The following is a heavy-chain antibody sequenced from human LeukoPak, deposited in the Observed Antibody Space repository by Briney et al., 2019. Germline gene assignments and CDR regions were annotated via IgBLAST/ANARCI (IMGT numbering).Heavy chain of an antibody. CDR3: ARDRGVVYGANTYPLVY. CDR2: ISSSSSYI. Sequence: GGSLRLSCAASGFTFSSYSMNWVRQAPGKGLEWVSSISSSSSYIYYADSVKGRFTISRDNAKNSLYLQMNSLRAEDTAVYYCARDRGVVYGANTYPLVYWGQGTLVTVSS. D-gene: IGHD3-10*01. CDR1: GFTFSSYS. V-gene: IGHV3-21*01. J-gene: IGHJ4*02.